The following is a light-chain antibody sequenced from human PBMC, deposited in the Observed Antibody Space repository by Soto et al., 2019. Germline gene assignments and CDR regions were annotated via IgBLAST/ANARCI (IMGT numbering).Light chain of an antibody. CDR2: AS. J-gene: IGKJ1*01. CDR3: QQYNNWPRA. V-gene: IGKV3-15*01. CDR1: QSVSSN. Sequence: VVMTQSLATLSVSPGERATLSCSASQSVSSNLAWYQQKPGQAPRLLIYASTRATGIPARFSGSGSGTEFTLTISSLQYEDFAVYYCQQYNNWPRAFGQGTKVDIK.